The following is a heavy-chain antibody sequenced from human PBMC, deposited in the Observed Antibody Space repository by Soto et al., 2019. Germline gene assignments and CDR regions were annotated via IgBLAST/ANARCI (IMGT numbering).Heavy chain of an antibody. Sequence: GGSLRLSCAASGFTFSSYSMNWVRQAPGKGLEWVSSISSSSSYIYYADSVKGRFTISRDNAKNSLYLQMNSLRAEDTAVDYWARGIDYYDSSGYYFDYWGQGTLVTVSS. V-gene: IGHV3-21*01. CDR1: GFTFSSYS. CDR3: ARGIDYYDSSGYYFDY. J-gene: IGHJ4*02. CDR2: ISSSSSYI. D-gene: IGHD3-22*01.